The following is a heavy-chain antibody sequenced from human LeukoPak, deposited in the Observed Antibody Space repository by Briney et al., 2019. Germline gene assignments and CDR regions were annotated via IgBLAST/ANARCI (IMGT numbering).Heavy chain of an antibody. CDR2: IYTSGST. CDR3: ASVGDYVSWYFDL. Sequence: PSETLSLTCTVSGGSISRYYWSWIRQPAGKGLEWIGRIYTSGSTNHNPSLKSRVTMSVDTSKNKFSLQLSSVTAADTAVYYCASVGDYVSWYFDLWGRGTLVTVSS. J-gene: IGHJ2*01. CDR1: GGSISRYY. D-gene: IGHD4-17*01. V-gene: IGHV4-4*07.